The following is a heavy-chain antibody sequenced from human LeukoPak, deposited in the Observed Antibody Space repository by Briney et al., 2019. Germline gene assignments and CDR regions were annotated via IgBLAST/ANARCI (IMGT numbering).Heavy chain of an antibody. Sequence: SETLSLTCTVSGDYITRGYYWGWIRQPPGKGLEWIGTIYHSGSTHYNPSLKSRVTISVDTSKNQFSLKLSSVTAADTAVYYCARHYDNLTGFFDYWGQGTLVTVSS. D-gene: IGHD3-9*01. V-gene: IGHV4-38-2*02. J-gene: IGHJ4*02. CDR3: ARHYDNLTGFFDY. CDR1: GDYITRGYY. CDR2: IYHSGST.